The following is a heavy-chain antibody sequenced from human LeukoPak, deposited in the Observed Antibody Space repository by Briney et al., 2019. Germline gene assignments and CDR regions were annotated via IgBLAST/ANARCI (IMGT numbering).Heavy chain of an antibody. CDR3: AREGDRDGYPFDY. Sequence: PGGSLRLSCAASGFTFSSYSMNWVRQAPGKGLEWVSYISSSSSYIYYADSVKGRFTISRDNAKNSLYLQMNSLRAEDTAVYYCAREGDRDGYPFDYWGQGTLVTVSS. CDR2: ISSSSSYI. V-gene: IGHV3-21*01. CDR1: GFTFSSYS. D-gene: IGHD5-24*01. J-gene: IGHJ4*02.